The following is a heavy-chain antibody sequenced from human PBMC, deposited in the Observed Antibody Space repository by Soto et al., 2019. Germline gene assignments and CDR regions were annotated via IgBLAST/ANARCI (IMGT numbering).Heavy chain of an antibody. V-gene: IGHV1-8*01. D-gene: IGHD2-15*01. Sequence: GASVKVSCKASGYTFTSYDINWVRQATGQGREWMGWMNPNSGNTGYAQKFQGRVTMTRNTSISTAYMELSSLRSEDTAVYYCARFNTLGYCSGGSCYYYYYGMDVWGQGXTVTVSS. CDR1: GYTFTSYD. CDR2: MNPNSGNT. CDR3: ARFNTLGYCSGGSCYYYYYGMDV. J-gene: IGHJ6*02.